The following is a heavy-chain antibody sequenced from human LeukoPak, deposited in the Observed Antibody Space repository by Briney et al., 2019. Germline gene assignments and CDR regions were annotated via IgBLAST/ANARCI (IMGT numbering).Heavy chain of an antibody. CDR3: TRASFKSLMDRGQDC. V-gene: IGHV1-2*02. CDR1: GYTFTGYY. D-gene: IGHD3-10*01. CDR2: INPNSGGT. Sequence: GASVKVSCKTSGYTFTGYYMHWVRQAPGQGLEWMGWINPNSGGTNYAQKFQGRVTMTRDTSISTAYMELRSLRSDDTAVYYCTRASFKSLMDRGQDCWGQGSLVIVSS. J-gene: IGHJ4*02.